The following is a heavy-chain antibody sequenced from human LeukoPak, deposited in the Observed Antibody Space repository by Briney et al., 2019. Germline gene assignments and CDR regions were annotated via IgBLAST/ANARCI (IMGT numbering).Heavy chain of an antibody. Sequence: GGSLRLSCAASGFTFSRYSMNWVRQAPGKGLEWASYISGSSSTIYYADSVKGRFTISRDNAKNSLFLQMNSLRAEDTAVYYCARDLSPSYWSFDLWGRGTLVTVSS. CDR3: ARDLSPSYWSFDL. V-gene: IGHV3-48*04. D-gene: IGHD1-26*01. CDR2: ISGSSSTI. CDR1: GFTFSRYS. J-gene: IGHJ2*01.